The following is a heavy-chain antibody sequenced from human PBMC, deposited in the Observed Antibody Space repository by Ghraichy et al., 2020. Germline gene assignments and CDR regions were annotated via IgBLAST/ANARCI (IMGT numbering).Heavy chain of an antibody. J-gene: IGHJ6*02. Sequence: LRLSCTVSGGSISSGGYYWSWIRQHPGKGLEWIGYIYYSGSTYYNPSLKSRVTISVDTSKNQFSLKLSSVTAADTAVYYCARVNPIAAAGGHRTPYYYGMDVWGQGTTVTVSS. CDR1: GGSISSGGYY. D-gene: IGHD6-13*01. V-gene: IGHV4-31*03. CDR3: ARVNPIAAAGGHRTPYYYGMDV. CDR2: IYYSGST.